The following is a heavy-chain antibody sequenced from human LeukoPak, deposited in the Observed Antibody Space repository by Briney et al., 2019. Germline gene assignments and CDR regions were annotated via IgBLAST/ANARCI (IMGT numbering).Heavy chain of an antibody. J-gene: IGHJ4*02. D-gene: IGHD6-19*01. CDR2: ISWNSGSI. CDR3: AKDNRRHYTSGPNPDPLH. Sequence: WIRQPPGKGLEWVSGISWNSGSIDYADSVKGRFTTSRDNAKNSLYLQMNSLRVEDTAFYYCAKDNRRHYTSGPNPDPLHWGQGALVTVSS. V-gene: IGHV3-9*01.